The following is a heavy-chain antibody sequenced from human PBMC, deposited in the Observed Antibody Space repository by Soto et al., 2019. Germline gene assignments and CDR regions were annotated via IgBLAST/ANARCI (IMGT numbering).Heavy chain of an antibody. V-gene: IGHV3-23*01. Sequence: PGGSLRLFCAASGFSFSSYAMSWVRQAPGKGLEWVSSISISGGSTYSTDSVKGRFTISRDSSKNTLYLQMNSLRAEDTAVYYCAKTHYDSSGYFYPFFDYWGQGTLVTVSS. D-gene: IGHD3-22*01. J-gene: IGHJ4*02. CDR2: ISISGGST. CDR3: AKTHYDSSGYFYPFFDY. CDR1: GFSFSSYA.